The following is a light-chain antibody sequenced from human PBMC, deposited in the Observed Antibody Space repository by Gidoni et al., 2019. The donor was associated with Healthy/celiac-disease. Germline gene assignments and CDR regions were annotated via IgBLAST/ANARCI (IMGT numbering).Light chain of an antibody. J-gene: IGKJ4*01. CDR1: QDISNY. CDR2: DSS. CDR3: QQYDNLPLT. Sequence: DIQMTQSPSSLSASVGDRVTITCQASQDISNYLNWSQQKPGKAPKLLIYDSSNLETGVPSRFSGSGSGTDFTFTISSLQPEDIATYYCQQYDNLPLTCGGGTKXEIK. V-gene: IGKV1-33*01.